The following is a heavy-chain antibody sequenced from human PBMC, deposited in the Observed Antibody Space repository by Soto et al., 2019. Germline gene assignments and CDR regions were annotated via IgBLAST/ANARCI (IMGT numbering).Heavy chain of an antibody. D-gene: IGHD6-19*01. CDR3: SRDSYSSGAVDYYYYGMDV. J-gene: IGHJ6*02. CDR1: GYTFTSYG. CDR2: ISAYNGNT. Sequence: ASVKVSCKASGYTFTSYGISWVRQAPGQGHERMGWISAYNGNTNYAQKLQGRVTMTTDTSTSTAYMQLRSLRSDDTAVYFCSRDSYSSGAVDYYYYGMDVWGQGTTVTVSS. V-gene: IGHV1-18*01.